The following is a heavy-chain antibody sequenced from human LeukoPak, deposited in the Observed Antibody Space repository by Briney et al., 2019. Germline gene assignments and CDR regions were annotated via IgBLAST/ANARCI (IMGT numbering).Heavy chain of an antibody. CDR3: ARDFLTSGTMIVVVPHPDAFDI. CDR2: ISSSSSTI. CDR1: GFTFSSYS. V-gene: IGHV3-48*04. D-gene: IGHD3-22*01. Sequence: GGSLRLSCAASGFTFSSYSMNWVRQAPGKGLEWVSYISSSSSTIYYADSVKGRFTISRDNAKNSLYLQMNSLRAEDTAVYYCARDFLTSGTMIVVVPHPDAFDIWGQGTMVTVSS. J-gene: IGHJ3*02.